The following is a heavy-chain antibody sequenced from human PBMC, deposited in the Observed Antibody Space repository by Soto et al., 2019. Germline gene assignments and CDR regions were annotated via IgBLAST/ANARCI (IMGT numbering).Heavy chain of an antibody. CDR3: ARDRIAVAGAFYYYGLDV. J-gene: IGHJ6*02. V-gene: IGHV1-2*04. CDR1: GYTFIGYH. Sequence: ASVKVSCKASGYTFIGYHMHWVRQAPGQGLEWMGWINPNSGGTNYAQKFQGWVTMTRDTSIGTAYMELRRLRSDDTAVYYCARDRIAVAGAFYYYGLDVWGQGTTVTVSS. CDR2: INPNSGGT. D-gene: IGHD6-19*01.